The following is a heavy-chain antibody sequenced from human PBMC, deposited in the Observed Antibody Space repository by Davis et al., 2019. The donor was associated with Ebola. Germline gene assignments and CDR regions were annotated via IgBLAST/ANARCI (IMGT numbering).Heavy chain of an antibody. V-gene: IGHV4-59*12. CDR2: IYYSGST. D-gene: IGHD6-19*01. Sequence: SETLSLTCTVSGGSISSYYWSWIRQPPGKGLEWIGYIYYSGSTNYNPSLKSRVTISVDKSKNQFSLKLSSVTAADTAVYYCARVGRWLARHFDYWDQGTLVTVSS. CDR3: ARVGRWLARHFDY. CDR1: GGSISSYY. J-gene: IGHJ4*02.